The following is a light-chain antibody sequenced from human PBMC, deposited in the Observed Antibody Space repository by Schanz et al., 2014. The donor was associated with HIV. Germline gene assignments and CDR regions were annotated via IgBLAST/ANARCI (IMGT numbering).Light chain of an antibody. CDR3: QQRSNWPPGYT. J-gene: IGKJ2*01. V-gene: IGKV3-11*01. CDR1: QSIASY. Sequence: EIVMTQSPATLSVSPGERATLSCRASQSIASYLAWYQQKPGQPPRLLIYDASNRATGIPARFSGSGSGTDFTLTISSLEPDDCAVYYCQQRSNWPPGYTFGQGTKLEIK. CDR2: DAS.